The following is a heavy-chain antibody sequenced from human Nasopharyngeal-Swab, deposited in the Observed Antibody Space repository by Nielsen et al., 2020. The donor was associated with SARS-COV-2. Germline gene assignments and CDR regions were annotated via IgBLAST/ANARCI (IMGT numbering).Heavy chain of an antibody. Sequence: IRQGPGKGLEWIGYIYYSGSTYYNPSLKSRVTISVDTSKNQFSLKLSSVTAADTAVYYCASCSRGWLDGYNNFDYWGQGTLVTVSS. CDR3: ASCSRGWLDGYNNFDY. J-gene: IGHJ4*02. D-gene: IGHD5-24*01. CDR2: IYYSGST. V-gene: IGHV4-30-4*01.